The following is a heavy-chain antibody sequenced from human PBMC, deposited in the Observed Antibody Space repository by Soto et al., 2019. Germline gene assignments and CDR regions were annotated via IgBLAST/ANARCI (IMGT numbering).Heavy chain of an antibody. Sequence: QVQLVQSGAEVKKPGSSVKVSCKASGGTFSSYAISWVRQAPGQGLEWMGGIIPIFGTANYAQKFQGRVTITADESTRTAYMELSSLRSEDTAVYYCGRDPCGGDCYIPSSWFDPWGQGTLVPVSS. D-gene: IGHD2-21*02. CDR3: GRDPCGGDCYIPSSWFDP. J-gene: IGHJ5*02. CDR2: IIPIFGTA. CDR1: GGTFSSYA. V-gene: IGHV1-69*01.